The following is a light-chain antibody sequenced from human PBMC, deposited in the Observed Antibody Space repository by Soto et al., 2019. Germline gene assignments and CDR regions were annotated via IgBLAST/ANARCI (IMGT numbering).Light chain of an antibody. CDR2: GVS. CDR3: SSHTISSALQV. V-gene: IGLV1-40*01. J-gene: IGLJ1*01. Sequence: QSVLTQPPSVSGAPGQRVTISCTGSSSNIGAPYDVHWYQHLPGTAPKLMIYGVSNRPSGVSNRFSGSKSGNTASLTISGLQADDEADYYCSSHTISSALQVFGTGTKVTVL. CDR1: SSNIGAPYD.